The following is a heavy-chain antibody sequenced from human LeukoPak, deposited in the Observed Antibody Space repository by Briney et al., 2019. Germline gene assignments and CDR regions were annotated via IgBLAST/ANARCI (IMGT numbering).Heavy chain of an antibody. CDR3: ARDSSYYESSGPFDF. CDR2: ISYDGSNK. J-gene: IGHJ4*02. CDR1: GFTVSSNY. D-gene: IGHD3-22*01. V-gene: IGHV3-30*03. Sequence: GGSLRLSCAASGFTVSSNYMSWVRQAPGKGLEWVAVISYDGSNKYYADSVKGRFTISRDNSKNTLYLQMNILRPEDTAVYYCARDSSYYESSGPFDFWGQGTLVTVSS.